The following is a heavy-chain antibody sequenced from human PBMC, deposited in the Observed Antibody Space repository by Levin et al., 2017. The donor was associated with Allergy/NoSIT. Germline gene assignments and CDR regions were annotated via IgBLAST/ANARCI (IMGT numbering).Heavy chain of an antibody. Sequence: SETLSLNCTVSGDSFSTFHWSWIRQPPGKGLEWIGYTFFSGSTHYNPSLKSRVTISVDTSKNQFSLRLRSVTDADTAVYYFARGGRVLKPFDSWGQGILVTVSS. V-gene: IGHV4-59*12. D-gene: IGHD3-16*01. CDR3: ARGGRVLKPFDS. CDR2: TFFSGST. CDR1: GDSFSTFH. J-gene: IGHJ4*02.